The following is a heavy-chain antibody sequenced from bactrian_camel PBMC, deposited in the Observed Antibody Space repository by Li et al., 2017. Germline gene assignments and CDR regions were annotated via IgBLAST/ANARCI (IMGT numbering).Heavy chain of an antibody. J-gene: IGHJ4*01. CDR2: IGSDRAT. Sequence: HVQLVESGGGSVQAGGSLRLSCTASGLTYSSACMAWFRQVPGKQREKVALIGSDRATHYSQSVKGRFTISKDSAKNTLYLQMNNLKPEDTAMYYCGTNKYCRGSACCNSDFSHWGQGTQVTVS. CDR3: GTNKYCRGSACCNSDFSH. D-gene: IGHD2*01. CDR1: GLTYSSAC. V-gene: IGHV3S55*01.